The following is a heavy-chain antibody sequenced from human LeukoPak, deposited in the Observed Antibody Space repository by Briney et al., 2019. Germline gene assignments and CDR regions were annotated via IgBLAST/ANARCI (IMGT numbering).Heavy chain of an antibody. Sequence: ASVKVSCKASGYTFTSYDINWVRQATGQGLEWMGWMNPNSGNTGYAQKFQGRVTMTRNTSISTAYMELSSLRSEDTAVYYCARVDVLRYVDWLSPYYYYGMDVWGQGTTVTVSS. J-gene: IGHJ6*02. CDR3: ARVDVLRYVDWLSPYYYYGMDV. D-gene: IGHD3-9*01. V-gene: IGHV1-8*01. CDR2: MNPNSGNT. CDR1: GYTFTSYD.